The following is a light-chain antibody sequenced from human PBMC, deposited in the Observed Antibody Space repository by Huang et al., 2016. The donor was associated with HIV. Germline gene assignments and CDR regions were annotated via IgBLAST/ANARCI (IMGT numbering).Light chain of an antibody. Sequence: DIQMTQSPPSLSASLGDRVTITCRSSQSIPTYLNGYRHKTGEAPEVLIHSTSTLQNWVPTRFSGGGSWTYFTLTITNLQPEDVASYYCQQSYNLPYTFGRGTKVDIK. J-gene: IGKJ2*01. CDR1: QSIPTY. CDR3: QQSYNLPYT. CDR2: STS. V-gene: IGKV1-39*01.